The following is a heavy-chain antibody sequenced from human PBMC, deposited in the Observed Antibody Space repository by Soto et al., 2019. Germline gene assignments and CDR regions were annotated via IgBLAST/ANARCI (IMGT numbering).Heavy chain of an antibody. Sequence: QVQLQESGPGLVKPSETLSLTCTVSGGSISSYYWSWIRQPPGKGLEWIGYIYYSGSTNYNPSLQSRVTISVDTSTNHFSLKLRSVTAADTAVYYCARRWGSAADYWGQGTLVTVSS. V-gene: IGHV4-59*08. CDR2: IYYSGST. CDR1: GGSISSYY. D-gene: IGHD2-15*01. CDR3: ARRWGSAADY. J-gene: IGHJ4*02.